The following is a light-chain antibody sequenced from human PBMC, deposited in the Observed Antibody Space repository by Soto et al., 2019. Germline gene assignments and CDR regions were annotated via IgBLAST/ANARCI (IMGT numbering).Light chain of an antibody. CDR1: SSDVGGYNY. CDR3: YSYTTSSTYV. V-gene: IGLV2-14*01. J-gene: IGLJ1*01. Sequence: QSVRTQPASLAGRSRRSINISSRGTSSDVGGYNYVSWYQQHPGKAPQVMIYDVSNRPSGVSNRFSGPKTGNTASLTISGLQAEDEADYYCYSYTTSSTYVFGTGTKVTVL. CDR2: DVS.